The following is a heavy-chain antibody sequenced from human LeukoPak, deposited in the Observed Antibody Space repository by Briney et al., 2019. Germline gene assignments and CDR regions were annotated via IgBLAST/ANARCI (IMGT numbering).Heavy chain of an antibody. V-gene: IGHV3-9*01. CDR3: AKEDRRGRHFDY. CDR1: GFTFDDYA. D-gene: IGHD3-16*01. CDR2: ISGNSGSI. Sequence: GRSLRLSCAASGFTFDDYAMHWVRQAPGKGLEWVSGISGNSGSIGYADSVKGRFTISRDNAKNSLYLQMNSLRAEDTALYYCAKEDRRGRHFDYWGQGTLVTVSS. J-gene: IGHJ4*02.